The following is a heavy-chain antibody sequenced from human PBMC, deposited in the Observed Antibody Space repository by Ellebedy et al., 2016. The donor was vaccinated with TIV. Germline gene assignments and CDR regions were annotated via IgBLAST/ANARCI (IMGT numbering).Heavy chain of an antibody. CDR3: ARDGHLMTTMYYFDY. CDR2: IWYDGSNK. CDR1: GFTFSSYG. V-gene: IGHV3-33*08. D-gene: IGHD4-17*01. J-gene: IGHJ4*02. Sequence: PGGSLRLSCAASGFTFSSYGMHWVRQAPGKGLEWVAVIWYDGSNKYYADSVKGRFTISRDNSKNTLYLQMNSLRAEDTAVYYCARDGHLMTTMYYFDYWGQGTLVTVSS.